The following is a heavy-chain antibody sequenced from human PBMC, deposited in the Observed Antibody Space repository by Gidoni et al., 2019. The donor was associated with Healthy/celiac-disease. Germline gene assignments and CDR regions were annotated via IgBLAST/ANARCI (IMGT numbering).Heavy chain of an antibody. Sequence: QLQLQESGPGLVKPSETLSLTCTVSGGSISSSSYYWGWIRQPPGKGLEWIGSIYYSGSTYYNPSLKSRVTISVDTSKNQFSLKLSSVTAADTAVYYCARRRGVRGGMTYYYGMDVWGQGTTVTVSS. CDR1: GGSISSSSYY. V-gene: IGHV4-39*01. CDR3: ARRRGVRGGMTYYYGMDV. D-gene: IGHD3-10*01. J-gene: IGHJ6*02. CDR2: IYYSGST.